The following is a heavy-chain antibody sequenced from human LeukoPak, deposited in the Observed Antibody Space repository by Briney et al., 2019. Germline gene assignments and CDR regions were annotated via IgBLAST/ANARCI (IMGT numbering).Heavy chain of an antibody. CDR1: GFTFSSYG. J-gene: IGHJ4*02. D-gene: IGHD3-3*01. CDR2: IRYDGSNK. V-gene: IGHV3-30*02. Sequence: GGSLRLSCAASGFTFSSYGMHWVRQAPGKGLEWVAFIRYDGSNKYYADSVKGRFTISRDNAKNSLYLEMNSLTAEDTAVYYCARRDFWSGYDNYWGQGTLVTVSS. CDR3: ARRDFWSGYDNY.